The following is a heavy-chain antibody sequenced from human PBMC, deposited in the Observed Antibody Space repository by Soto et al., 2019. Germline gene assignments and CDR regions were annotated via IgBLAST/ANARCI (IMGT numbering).Heavy chain of an antibody. V-gene: IGHV4-4*02. Sequence: PSETLSLTCVVSGGSVTSDSWWSCVRQPPGKGLEWIGEIHHSGEDNYNPSLKSRVTLSLDKSKNQFSLELTSVTAADTAVYFCARVEFGTFGAYWGQGTPVTVSS. J-gene: IGHJ4*02. CDR2: IHHSGED. CDR1: GGSVTSDSW. CDR3: ARVEFGTFGAY. D-gene: IGHD3-10*01.